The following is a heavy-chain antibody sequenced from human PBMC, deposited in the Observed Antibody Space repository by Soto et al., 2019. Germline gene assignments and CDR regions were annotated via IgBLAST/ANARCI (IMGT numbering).Heavy chain of an antibody. Sequence: SETLSLTCTVSGGSISSGDYYWSWIRQPPGKGLEWIGYIYYSGSTYYNPSLKSRVTISVDTSKNQFSLKLSSVTAADTAVYYCARERYYYDSSGYYYYYYGMDVWGQGTTVTVS. CDR2: IYYSGST. V-gene: IGHV4-30-4*01. CDR1: GGSISSGDYY. J-gene: IGHJ6*02. D-gene: IGHD3-22*01. CDR3: ARERYYYDSSGYYYYYYGMDV.